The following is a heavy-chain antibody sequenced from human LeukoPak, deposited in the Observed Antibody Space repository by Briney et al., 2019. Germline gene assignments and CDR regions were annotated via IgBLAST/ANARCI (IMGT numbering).Heavy chain of an antibody. Sequence: GGSLRLSCAVSGFAFNNYVLIWVRQAPGKGLEWVSAISGSGGSTYYADSVKGRFTISRDNSKNTLYLQMNSLRAEDTAVYYCAKDYVFVDYWGQGTLVTVSS. CDR1: GFAFNNYV. V-gene: IGHV3-23*01. CDR3: AKDYVFVDY. J-gene: IGHJ4*02. CDR2: ISGSGGST. D-gene: IGHD2-21*01.